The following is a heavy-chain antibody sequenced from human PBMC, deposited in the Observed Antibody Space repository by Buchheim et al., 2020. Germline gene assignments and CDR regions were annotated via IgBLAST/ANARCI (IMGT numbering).Heavy chain of an antibody. CDR1: GFTFSSYW. Sequence: EVQLVESGGGLVQPGGSLRVSCAASGFTFSSYWMSWVRQAPGKGLEWVANIKQDGSEKYYVDSVKGRFTISRDKAKNSLYLQMNSLRAEDTAVYYCARDDGGWGRIQNDYFDYWGQGTL. CDR3: ARDDGGWGRIQNDYFDY. J-gene: IGHJ4*02. D-gene: IGHD5-18*01. CDR2: IKQDGSEK. V-gene: IGHV3-7*01.